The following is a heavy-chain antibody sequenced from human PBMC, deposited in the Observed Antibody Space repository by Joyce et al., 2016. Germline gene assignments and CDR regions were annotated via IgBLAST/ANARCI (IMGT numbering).Heavy chain of an antibody. CDR1: DGSINNNY. CDR2: IYSSGNT. Sequence: QVQLQESGPGLVKPSETLSLTCTVSDGSINNNYWSWIRQPPGKGLEWIAYIYSSGNTNDTPPLKSRVTISADTSKNQFSLKLSSVTAADTALYFCARLEVVLSAAAKKADWYFDLWGRGTLVTVSS. J-gene: IGHJ2*01. CDR3: ARLEVVLSAAAKKADWYFDL. V-gene: IGHV4-59*01. D-gene: IGHD2-2*01.